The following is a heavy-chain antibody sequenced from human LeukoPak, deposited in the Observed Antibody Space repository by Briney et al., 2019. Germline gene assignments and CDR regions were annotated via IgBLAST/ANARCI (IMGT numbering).Heavy chain of an antibody. V-gene: IGHV3-74*01. Sequence: PGGSLRLSCAASGFTFSSYWMHWVRQAPGKGLVWVSHITSDGSSTNYADSVKGRFTISRDNAKNTLYLQMNNLRVEDTAVYYCTRYRACTLDYWGQGTLVTVSS. D-gene: IGHD2-8*01. J-gene: IGHJ4*02. CDR2: ITSDGSST. CDR3: TRYRACTLDY. CDR1: GFTFSSYW.